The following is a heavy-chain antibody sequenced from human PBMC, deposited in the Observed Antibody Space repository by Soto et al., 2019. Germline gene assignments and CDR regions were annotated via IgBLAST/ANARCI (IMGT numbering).Heavy chain of an antibody. CDR3: AKGFGFGESRGFYYYGMDV. D-gene: IGHD3-10*01. CDR2: ISYDGSNK. CDR1: GFTFSNYA. J-gene: IGHJ6*02. V-gene: IGHV3-30*18. Sequence: PGGSLRLSCAASGFTFSNYAIHWVRQAPGKGLDWVVLISYDGSNKYYAEYVKGRITISRDNSKKTLYLQMNSLRAEDTTFFYCAKGFGFGESRGFYYYGMDVWGQGT.